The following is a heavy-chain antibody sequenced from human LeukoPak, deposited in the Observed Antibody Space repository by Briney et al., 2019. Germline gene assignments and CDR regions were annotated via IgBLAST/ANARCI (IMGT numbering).Heavy chain of an antibody. V-gene: IGHV4-31*03. Sequence: SETLSLTCTVSGGSISSGGYYWSWIRQHPGKGLEWIGYIYYSGSTYYNPSLKSRVTISVDTSKNQFSLQLNSVTPEDTAVYYCARDEELRYFPYWGQGTLVTVSS. CDR2: IYYSGST. CDR3: ARDEELRYFPY. D-gene: IGHD3-9*01. CDR1: GGSISSGGYY. J-gene: IGHJ4*02.